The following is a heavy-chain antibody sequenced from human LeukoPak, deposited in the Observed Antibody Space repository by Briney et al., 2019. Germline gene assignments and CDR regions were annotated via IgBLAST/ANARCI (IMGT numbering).Heavy chain of an antibody. J-gene: IGHJ3*02. D-gene: IGHD3-22*01. CDR3: ARPITYYDSSGYYSDAFDI. Sequence: SGGSLRLSCAASGFIFSSYSMNWVRQAPGKGLEWVSYISSSSSTIYYADSVKGRFTISRDNAKNSLYLQMNSLRADDTAVYYCARPITYYDSSGYYSDAFDIWGQGTMVTVSS. V-gene: IGHV3-48*01. CDR1: GFIFSSYS. CDR2: ISSSSSTI.